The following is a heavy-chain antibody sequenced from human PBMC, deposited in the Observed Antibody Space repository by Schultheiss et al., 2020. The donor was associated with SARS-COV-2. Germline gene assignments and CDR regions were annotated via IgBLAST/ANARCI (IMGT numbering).Heavy chain of an antibody. D-gene: IGHD2-2*02. V-gene: IGHV4-34*01. CDR2: IYYSGST. Sequence: SETLSLTCAVYGGSFSGYYWSWIRQPPGKGLEWIGYIYYSGSTYYNPSLKSRVTISVDTSKNQFSLKLSSVTAADTAVYYCASTLGPYCSSTSCYTSGMDVWGQGTTVTVSS. CDR1: GGSFSGYY. CDR3: ASTLGPYCSSTSCYTSGMDV. J-gene: IGHJ6*02.